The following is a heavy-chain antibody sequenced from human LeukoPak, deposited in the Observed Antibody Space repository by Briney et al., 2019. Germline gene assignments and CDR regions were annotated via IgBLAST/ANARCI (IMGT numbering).Heavy chain of an antibody. Sequence: SVKPSCKASGYTFTIYAMSWVRHTPGQGLWWVGWINTNTGNPTYAQGFTGRFVFSLDTSVSTAYLQISSLKAEDTAVYYCAREAYSSSFDAFDIWGQGTMVTVSS. CDR2: INTNTGNP. V-gene: IGHV7-4-1*02. D-gene: IGHD6-13*01. CDR1: GYTFTIYA. CDR3: AREAYSSSFDAFDI. J-gene: IGHJ3*02.